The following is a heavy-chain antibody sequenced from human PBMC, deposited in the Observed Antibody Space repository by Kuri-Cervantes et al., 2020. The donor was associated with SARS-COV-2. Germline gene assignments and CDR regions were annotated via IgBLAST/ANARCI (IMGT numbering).Heavy chain of an antibody. CDR3: ARLEYYYDSSGYYSRYNWFDP. CDR1: GGTFSSYA. J-gene: IGHJ5*02. V-gene: IGHV1-69*13. D-gene: IGHD3-22*01. Sequence: SVNVSCKASGGTFSSYAISWVRQAPGQGLEWMGGIIPIFGTANYAQEFQGRVTITADESTSTAYMELSSLRSEDTAVYYCARLEYYYDSSGYYSRYNWFDPWGQGTLVTVSS. CDR2: IIPIFGTA.